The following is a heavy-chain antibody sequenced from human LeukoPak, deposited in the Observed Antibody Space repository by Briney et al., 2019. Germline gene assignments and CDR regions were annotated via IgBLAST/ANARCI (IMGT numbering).Heavy chain of an antibody. Sequence: SQTLSLTCAISGDSVSSDIAAWHWIRQSPSRGLEWLGRTYYRSKWYNDYSAFVKSRIIINPDTSKNQFSLRLNSVTPEDTAAYYCARAVAGTEGWFNSWGQGTLVTVSS. CDR2: TYYRSKWYN. V-gene: IGHV6-1*01. CDR3: ARAVAGTEGWFNS. CDR1: GDSVSSDIAA. J-gene: IGHJ5*01. D-gene: IGHD1-1*01.